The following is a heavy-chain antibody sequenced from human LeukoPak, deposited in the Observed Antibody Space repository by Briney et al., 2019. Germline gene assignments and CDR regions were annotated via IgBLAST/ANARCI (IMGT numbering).Heavy chain of an antibody. V-gene: IGHV1-46*01. D-gene: IGHD6-19*01. CDR3: ARAWYSSGWYADFDY. Sequence: ASVKVSCKASGYTFTSYYMHWVRQAPGQGLEWMGIINPSGGSTSYAQKFQGRVTMTRDMSTSTVYMELSSLRSEDTAVYYCARAWYSSGWYADFDYWGQGTLVTVSS. CDR2: INPSGGST. CDR1: GYTFTSYY. J-gene: IGHJ4*02.